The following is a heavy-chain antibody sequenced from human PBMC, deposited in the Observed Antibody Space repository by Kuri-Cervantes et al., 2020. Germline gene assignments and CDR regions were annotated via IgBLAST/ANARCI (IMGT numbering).Heavy chain of an antibody. CDR2: IYWDDDK. D-gene: IGHD2-2*01. V-gene: IGHV2-70*01. J-gene: IGHJ6*02. CDR3: ARIRKYQLLYGMDV. CDR1: GFSLSTSGVG. Sequence: SGPTLVKPTQTLTLTCTFSGFSLSTSGVGVGWIRQPPGKALVWLALIYWDDDKYYSTSLKTRLTISKDTSKNQVVLTMTNMDPVDTATYYCARIRKYQLLYGMDVWGQGTTVTVSS.